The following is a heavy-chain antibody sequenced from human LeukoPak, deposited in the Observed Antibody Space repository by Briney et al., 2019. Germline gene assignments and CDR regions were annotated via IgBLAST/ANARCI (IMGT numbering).Heavy chain of an antibody. CDR1: GGSFSGYY. CDR3: ARGRAVSKATRIMVAHFDY. D-gene: IGHD2-21*01. V-gene: IGHV4-34*01. Sequence: SETLSLTCAVYGGSFSGYYWSWIRQPPGEGLEWIGEINHSGSTNYNPSLKSRVTISVDTSKNQFSLKLSSVTAADTAVYYCARGRAVSKATRIMVAHFDYWGQGTLVTVSS. CDR2: INHSGST. J-gene: IGHJ4*02.